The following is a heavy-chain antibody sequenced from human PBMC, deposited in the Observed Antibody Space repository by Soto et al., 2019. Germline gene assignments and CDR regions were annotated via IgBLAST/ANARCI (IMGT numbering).Heavy chain of an antibody. D-gene: IGHD6-19*01. CDR2: IRSSGTYI. Sequence: QVQLVESGGGLVKPGGSLRLSCVDSGFTLRDHDMTWVRQAPGKGLEWVSYIRSSGTYINYADSVRGRFTISRDNAQNSLYLQMNSLRVDDTAVYYCARVTKYTSGIDYWGQGTLVTVSS. CDR3: ARVTKYTSGIDY. V-gene: IGHV3-11*05. CDR1: GFTLRDHD. J-gene: IGHJ4*02.